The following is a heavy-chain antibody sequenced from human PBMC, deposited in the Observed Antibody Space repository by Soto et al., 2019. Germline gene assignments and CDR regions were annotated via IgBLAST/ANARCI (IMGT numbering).Heavy chain of an antibody. CDR3: VRDHRWAFDF. D-gene: IGHD2-15*01. CDR1: GFTFSSYA. V-gene: IGHV3-48*02. Sequence: GGSLRLSCVASGFTFSSYALNWVRQAPGKGLEWVSYISVGGGSIFYADSVKGRFTTSRGDATNLLYLQMNSLRDEDTAVYYCVRDHRWAFDFWGQGXMVTV. CDR2: ISVGGGSI. J-gene: IGHJ3*01.